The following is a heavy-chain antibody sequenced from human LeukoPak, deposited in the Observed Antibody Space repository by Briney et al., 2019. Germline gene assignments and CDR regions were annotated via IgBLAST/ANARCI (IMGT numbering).Heavy chain of an antibody. J-gene: IGHJ4*02. CDR1: GGSISSYY. Sequence: SETLSLTCTVSGGSISSYYWSWIRQPPGKGLEWIGYIYYSGSTNYNPPLKSRVTISVDTSKNQFSLKLSSVTAADTAVYYCARLYYYDSSGSAFDYWGQGTLVTVSS. CDR2: IYYSGST. V-gene: IGHV4-59*08. D-gene: IGHD3-22*01. CDR3: ARLYYYDSSGSAFDY.